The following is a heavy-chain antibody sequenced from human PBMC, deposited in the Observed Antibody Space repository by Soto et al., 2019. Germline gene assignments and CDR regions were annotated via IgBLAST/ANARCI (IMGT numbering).Heavy chain of an antibody. D-gene: IGHD2-2*03. Sequence: QVQLVESGGSVVQPGRSLRLSCAASGFTFSSYGMHWVRQAPGKGLEWVAVISYDGSNKYYADSVKGRFTISRDNSKNTLYLQMNSLRAEDTAVYYCAKDRQSLDIVVVPAAMHWGQGTLVTVSS. CDR2: ISYDGSNK. V-gene: IGHV3-30*18. CDR1: GFTFSSYG. J-gene: IGHJ4*02. CDR3: AKDRQSLDIVVVPAAMH.